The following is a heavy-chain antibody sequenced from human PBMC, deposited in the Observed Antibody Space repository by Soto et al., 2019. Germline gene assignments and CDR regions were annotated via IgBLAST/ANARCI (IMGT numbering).Heavy chain of an antibody. Sequence: EVQLVESGGGLVQPGGSLTLSCAASGFTFSSYWMHWVRQAPGKGLVWVSRIKSDGSGTSYAGSVKGRLTISRDNARNTLYLQMNSLRAEDTAVYFCARGDGDHYDGNGYLGRYWGQGTLVTVSS. CDR3: ARGDGDHYDGNGYLGRY. D-gene: IGHD3-22*01. V-gene: IGHV3-74*01. J-gene: IGHJ4*02. CDR1: GFTFSSYW. CDR2: IKSDGSGT.